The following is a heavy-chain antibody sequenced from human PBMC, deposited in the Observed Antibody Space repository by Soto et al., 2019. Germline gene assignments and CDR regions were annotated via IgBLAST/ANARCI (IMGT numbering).Heavy chain of an antibody. CDR2: IYPGDSDT. V-gene: IGHV5-51*01. D-gene: IGHD6-13*01. CDR3: ARTSAAGKNYYAMDV. J-gene: IGHJ6*02. Sequence: RGESLKISCKGSGYSFTSYWIGWVRQMPGKGLEWMGIIYPGDSDTRYSPSFQGQVTILADKSISTAYLQWSSLKASDTAMYYCARTSAAGKNYYAMDVWGQGTTVTVSS. CDR1: GYSFTSYW.